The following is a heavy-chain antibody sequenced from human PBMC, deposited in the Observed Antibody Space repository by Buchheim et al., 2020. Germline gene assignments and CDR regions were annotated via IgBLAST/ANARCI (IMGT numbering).Heavy chain of an antibody. J-gene: IGHJ4*02. V-gene: IGHV3-11*01. Sequence: QVQLVESGGGLVKPGGSLRLSCAAPGFTFSDYYMSWIRQAPGKGLEWVSYISSSGSTIYYADSVKGRFTISRDNAKNSLYLQMNSLRAEDTAVYYCARVYPYYDILTGYPPWYYFDYWGQGTL. CDR2: ISSSGSTI. CDR1: GFTFSDYY. CDR3: ARVYPYYDILTGYPPWYYFDY. D-gene: IGHD3-9*01.